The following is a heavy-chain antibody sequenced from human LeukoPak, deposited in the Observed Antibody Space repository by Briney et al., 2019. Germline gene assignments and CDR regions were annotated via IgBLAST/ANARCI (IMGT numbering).Heavy chain of an antibody. CDR1: GGSISSGGYY. Sequence: PSQTLSLTCTVSGGSISSGGYYWSWIRQHPGKGLEWIGYIYYSGSTYYNPPLKSRVTISVDTSKNQFSLKLSSVTAADTAVYYCASLQKYYYDSSGYYNWFDPWGQGTLVTVSS. D-gene: IGHD3-22*01. V-gene: IGHV4-31*03. J-gene: IGHJ5*02. CDR3: ASLQKYYYDSSGYYNWFDP. CDR2: IYYSGST.